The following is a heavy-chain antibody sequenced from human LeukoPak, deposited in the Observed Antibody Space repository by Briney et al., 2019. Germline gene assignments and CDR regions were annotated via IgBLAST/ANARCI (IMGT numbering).Heavy chain of an antibody. CDR3: ARTRYYHILTGYPSVDFFDY. D-gene: IGHD3-9*01. V-gene: IGHV3-13*01. CDR1: GFTFSSSD. CDR2: IGDAGDT. Sequence: PGGSLRLSCAASGFTFSSSDMHWVRQATGKGLEWVPGIGDAGDTDSPGSVKGRFTISRENAKNSLSLQMNSLRAEDTAVYYCARTRYYHILTGYPSVDFFDYWGQGTLVTVSS. J-gene: IGHJ4*02.